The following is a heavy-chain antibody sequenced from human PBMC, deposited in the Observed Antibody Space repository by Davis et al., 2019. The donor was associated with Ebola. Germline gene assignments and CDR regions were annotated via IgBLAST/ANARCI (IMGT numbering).Heavy chain of an antibody. J-gene: IGHJ6*02. CDR1: GFTFSSYA. CDR2: IRGSGGST. Sequence: PGGSLRLSCAASGFTFSSYAMSWVRQAPGKGLEWVSAIRGSGGSTYYADSVKGRFTISRDNSKNTLYLQMNSLRAEDTAVYYCAKLPEYPPYGMDVWGQGTTVTVSS. V-gene: IGHV3-23*01. CDR3: AKLPEYPPYGMDV. D-gene: IGHD2/OR15-2a*01.